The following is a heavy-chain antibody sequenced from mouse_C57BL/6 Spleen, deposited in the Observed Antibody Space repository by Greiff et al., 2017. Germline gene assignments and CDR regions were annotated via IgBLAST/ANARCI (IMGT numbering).Heavy chain of an antibody. Sequence: QVQLQQSGAELAKPGASVKLSCKASGYTFTSYWMHWVKQRPGQGLEWIGYINPSSGYTKYNQKFTAKATLTAANSSSPAYMQLRSLTYEDSAVYNCARYLYDYDEGDYWGQGTTRTVSS. D-gene: IGHD2-4*01. CDR1: GYTFTSYW. V-gene: IGHV1-7*01. CDR2: INPSSGYT. CDR3: ARYLYDYDEGDY. J-gene: IGHJ2*01.